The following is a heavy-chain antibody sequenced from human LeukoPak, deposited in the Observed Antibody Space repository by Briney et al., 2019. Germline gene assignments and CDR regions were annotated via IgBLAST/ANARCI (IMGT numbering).Heavy chain of an antibody. Sequence: ASVKVSCKASGYTFTGYYMHWVRQAPGQGLEWMAWINPNNGDTNYAQNFQGRVTMTRDTSISTAYMELSRLRSDDTAVYYCARDHAFDIWGQGTMVTVSS. CDR1: GYTFTGYY. CDR3: ARDHAFDI. V-gene: IGHV1-2*02. CDR2: INPNNGDT. J-gene: IGHJ3*02.